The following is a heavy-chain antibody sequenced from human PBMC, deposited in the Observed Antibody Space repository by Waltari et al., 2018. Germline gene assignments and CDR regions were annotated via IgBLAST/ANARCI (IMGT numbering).Heavy chain of an antibody. CDR1: GGSISSSSYY. CDR2: IYYSGST. J-gene: IGHJ5*02. Sequence: QLQLQESGPGLVKPSETLSLTCTVSGGSISSSSYYWGWIRQPPGKGLEWIGSIYYSGSTYYNPSLKSRVTISVDTSKNQFSLKLSSVTAADTAVYYCAREWHFNWFDPWGQGTLVTVSS. CDR3: AREWHFNWFDP. V-gene: IGHV4-39*07.